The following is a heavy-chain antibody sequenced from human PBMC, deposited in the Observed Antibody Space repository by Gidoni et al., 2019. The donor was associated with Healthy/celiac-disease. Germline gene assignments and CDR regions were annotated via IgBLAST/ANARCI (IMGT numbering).Heavy chain of an antibody. J-gene: IGHJ6*02. CDR2: ISAYNGNT. CDR3: ARDAGSGSYRNYYYYYGMDV. V-gene: IGHV1-18*01. Sequence: QVQLVQSGAEVKKPGASVKVSCKASGYTFTSYGIRWVRQAPGQGLEWMGWISAYNGNTNYAQKLQGRVTMTTDTSTSTAYMELRSLRSDDTAVYYCARDAGSGSYRNYYYYYGMDVWGQGTTVTVSS. D-gene: IGHD1-26*01. CDR1: GYTFTSYG.